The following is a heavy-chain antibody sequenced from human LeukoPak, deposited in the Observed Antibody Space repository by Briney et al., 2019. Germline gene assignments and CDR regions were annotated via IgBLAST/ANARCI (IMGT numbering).Heavy chain of an antibody. CDR3: AKDQRSGVGY. Sequence: GGSLRLSCAASGFTFSSYAMSWVRQAPGKGLEWVSAISGSGGSTYYADSVKGRFTISRDNSKNTLYLEMNSLRAEDTVVYYCAKDQRSGVGYWGQGTLVTVSS. CDR1: GFTFSSYA. D-gene: IGHD6-19*01. J-gene: IGHJ4*02. CDR2: ISGSGGST. V-gene: IGHV3-23*01.